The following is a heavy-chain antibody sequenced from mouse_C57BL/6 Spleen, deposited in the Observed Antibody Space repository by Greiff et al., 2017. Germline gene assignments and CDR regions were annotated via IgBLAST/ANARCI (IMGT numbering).Heavy chain of an antibody. CDR3: ASSRVTTVVATRDYFGY. J-gene: IGHJ2*01. V-gene: IGHV1-18*01. D-gene: IGHD1-1*01. Sequence: EVKLVESGPELVKPGASVKIPCKASGYTFTDYNMDWVKQSHGKSLEWIGDINPNNGGTIYNQKFKGKATLTVDKSSSTAYMELRSLTSEDTAVYYCASSRVTTVVATRDYFGYWGQGTTLTVSS. CDR1: GYTFTDYN. CDR2: INPNNGGT.